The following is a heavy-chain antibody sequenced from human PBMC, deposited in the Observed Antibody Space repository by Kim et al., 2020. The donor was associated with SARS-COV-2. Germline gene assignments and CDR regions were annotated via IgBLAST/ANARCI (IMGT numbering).Heavy chain of an antibody. CDR3: ARVYYDSSGYYRDY. Sequence: AQKLQGRVTMTTDTSTSTAYMELRSLRSDDTAVYYCARVYYDSSGYYRDYWGQGTLVTVSS. V-gene: IGHV1-18*01. J-gene: IGHJ4*02. D-gene: IGHD3-22*01.